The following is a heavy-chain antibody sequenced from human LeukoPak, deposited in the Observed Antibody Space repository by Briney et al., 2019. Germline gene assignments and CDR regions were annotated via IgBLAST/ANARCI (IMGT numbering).Heavy chain of an antibody. Sequence: GGSLRLSCAASGFTFSSYAMSWVRQAPGKGLEWVSAISGSGGSTYYADSVKGRFTISRDDSKNTLYLQMNSLRAEDTAVYYCAKDIGDYDYVWGSYLPFDYWGQGTLVTVSS. CDR2: ISGSGGST. J-gene: IGHJ4*02. CDR1: GFTFSSYA. V-gene: IGHV3-23*01. CDR3: AKDIGDYDYVWGSYLPFDY. D-gene: IGHD3-16*01.